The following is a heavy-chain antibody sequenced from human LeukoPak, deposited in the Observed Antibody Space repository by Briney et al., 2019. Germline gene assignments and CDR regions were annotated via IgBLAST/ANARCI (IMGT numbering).Heavy chain of an antibody. D-gene: IGHD3-3*01. V-gene: IGHV3-64*01. Sequence: GGSLRLSCAASGFTFSSYAMHWVRQAPGKGLEYVSAVSSNGGSTYYANSVKGRFTISRHNSKNTLYLQMGSLRAEDMAVYYCARDLIPYYDFWTGFDPWGQGTLVTVSS. CDR3: ARDLIPYYDFWTGFDP. CDR1: GFTFSSYA. CDR2: VSSNGGST. J-gene: IGHJ5*02.